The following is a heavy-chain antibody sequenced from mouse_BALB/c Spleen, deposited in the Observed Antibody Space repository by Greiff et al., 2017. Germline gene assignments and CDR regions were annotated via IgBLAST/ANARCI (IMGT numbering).Heavy chain of an antibody. J-gene: IGHJ4*01. CDR2: IYPGDGST. CDR1: GYTFTSYY. V-gene: IGHV1S56*01. CDR3: ARHYYGSSWAMDY. Sequence: VQLQQSGPELVKPGASVKMSCKASGYTFTSYYIHWVKQRPGQGLEWIGWIYPGDGSTKYNEKFKGKTTLTADKSSSTAYMLLSSLTSEDSAIYFCARHYYGSSWAMDYWGQGTSVTVSS. D-gene: IGHD1-1*01.